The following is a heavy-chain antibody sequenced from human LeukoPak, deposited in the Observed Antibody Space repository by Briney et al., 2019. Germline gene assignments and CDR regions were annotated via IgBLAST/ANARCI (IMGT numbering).Heavy chain of an antibody. J-gene: IGHJ6*02. CDR2: INSDGSST. D-gene: IGHD3-10*01. V-gene: IGHV3-74*01. CDR3: AREAREFYYYYYSGMDV. Sequence: GGSLRLSCAASGFTFSSYWMHWVRQAPGKGLVWVSRINSDGSSTSYADSVKGRFTISRDNAKNTLYLHMNSLTAQDTAVYYCAREAREFYYYYYSGMDVWGQGTTVTVSS. CDR1: GFTFSSYW.